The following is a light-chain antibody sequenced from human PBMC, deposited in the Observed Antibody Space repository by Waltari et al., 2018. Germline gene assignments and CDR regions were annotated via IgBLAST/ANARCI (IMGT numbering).Light chain of an antibody. CDR1: LSVSSF. CDR3: QQRDNWPWT. CDR2: DAS. Sequence: DIVLTQSPATVSLSPGERATLSCRTSLSVSSFVARYQQKPGQPPRLLIADASNRASGISDRSTASGSGLDFTLTISSLEPEDVGVYYCQQRDNWPWTFGQGTKVEIK. J-gene: IGKJ1*01. V-gene: IGKV3-11*01.